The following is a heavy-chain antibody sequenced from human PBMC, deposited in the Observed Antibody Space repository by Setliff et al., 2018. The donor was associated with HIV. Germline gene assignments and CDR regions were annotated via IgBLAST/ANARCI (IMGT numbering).Heavy chain of an antibody. CDR3: ARDKTAVPRDVDAFDI. CDR2: IYTSGNT. V-gene: IGHV4-4*07. D-gene: IGHD6-13*01. Sequence: SETLSLTCAVSGYSISSGYYWGWIRQPAGKGLEWIGRIYTSGNTNYNPSLKSLKSRVTMSVDTSKNQFSLKLSSVTAADTAVYYCARDKTAVPRDVDAFDIWGQGTMVTVSS. CDR1: GYSISSGYY. J-gene: IGHJ3*02.